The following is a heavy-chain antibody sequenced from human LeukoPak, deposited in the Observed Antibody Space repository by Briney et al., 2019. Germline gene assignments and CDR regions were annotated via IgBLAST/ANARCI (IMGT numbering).Heavy chain of an antibody. CDR1: GYIFSIYA. D-gene: IGHD1-7*01. CDR2: INPNTGNP. Sequence: ASVKVSCKASGYIFSIYAMIWARQAPGQGLELMGWINPNTGNPTYAQGFTGRFVFSLDTSVSTAYLQISSLKPEDTAVYYCARDYTVAIGTTTYFQHWGQGTLVTVSS. V-gene: IGHV7-4-1*02. CDR3: ARDYTVAIGTTTYFQH. J-gene: IGHJ1*01.